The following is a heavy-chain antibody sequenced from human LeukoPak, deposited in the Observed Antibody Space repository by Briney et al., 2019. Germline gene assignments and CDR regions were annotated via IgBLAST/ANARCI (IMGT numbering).Heavy chain of an antibody. CDR1: GFTVSSNF. Sequence: PGGSLRLSCATSGFTVSSNFMSWVRQAPGKGLEWVSVIYSGGDTYYADFVKGRFTISRDNSKNTLYLQMNSLRAEDTAVYYCAKSSGYSYGYFAYWGQGTLVTVSS. D-gene: IGHD5-18*01. V-gene: IGHV3-66*01. CDR2: IYSGGDT. J-gene: IGHJ4*02. CDR3: AKSSGYSYGYFAY.